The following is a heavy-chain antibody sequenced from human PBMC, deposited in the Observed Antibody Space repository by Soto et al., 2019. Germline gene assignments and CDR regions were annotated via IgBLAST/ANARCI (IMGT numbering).Heavy chain of an antibody. CDR2: ISSRGSTI. J-gene: IGHJ6*02. V-gene: IGHV3-48*03. Sequence: GGSLRLSCAASGFPFSSYEMNWVRQAPGKGLERVSYISSRGSTIKYADSVKGRFTISRDNAKNSLYLQMNSLRAEDTAVYYCARVPPNFYYDGMDVWGQGSTVTVSS. CDR1: GFPFSSYE. CDR3: ARVPPNFYYDGMDV.